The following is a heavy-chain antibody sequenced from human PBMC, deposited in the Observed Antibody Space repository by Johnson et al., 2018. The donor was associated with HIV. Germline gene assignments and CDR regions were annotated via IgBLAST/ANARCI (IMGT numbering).Heavy chain of an antibody. CDR2: ISYDGSRS. J-gene: IGHJ3*02. D-gene: IGHD2-15*01. V-gene: IGHV3-30*03. CDR1: GLTFSSYG. Sequence: QVQLVESGGGVAQPGRSLRLSCAASGLTFSSYGIHWVRQAPGKGLEWVAAISYDGSRSDYGASVKGRFTISRDNAKNSLYLQMNSLRAEDTAVYYWARVGILRRRGAFDIWGQGTMVTVSS. CDR3: ARVGILRRRGAFDI.